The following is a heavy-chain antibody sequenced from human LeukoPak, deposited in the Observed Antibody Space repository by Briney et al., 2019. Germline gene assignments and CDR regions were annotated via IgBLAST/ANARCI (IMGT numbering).Heavy chain of an antibody. CDR2: ISAYNGNT. CDR3: ARDGISAAGTDYYYYYMDV. J-gene: IGHJ6*03. CDR1: GYTFTSYG. Sequence: ASVKVSCKASGYTFTSYGISWVRQAPGQGLEWMGWISAYNGNTNYAQKLQGRVTMTTDTSTSTAYMELRSLRSDDTAVYYCARDGISAAGTDYYYYYMDVWGKGTTVTVSS. D-gene: IGHD6-13*01. V-gene: IGHV1-18*01.